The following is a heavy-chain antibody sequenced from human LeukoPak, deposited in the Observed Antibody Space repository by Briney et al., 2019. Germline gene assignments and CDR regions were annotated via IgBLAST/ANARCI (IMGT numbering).Heavy chain of an antibody. CDR3: VSFYETY. D-gene: IGHD2/OR15-2a*01. V-gene: IGHV3-74*01. Sequence: GGSLRLSCAASGNYWMHWVRQAPGKGLVWVSHINSDGSWTSYADSVKGRFTISKDNAKNAVYLQMNSLRAEDTAVYYCVSFYETYWGRGTLVTVS. J-gene: IGHJ4*02. CDR2: INSDGSWT. CDR1: GNYW.